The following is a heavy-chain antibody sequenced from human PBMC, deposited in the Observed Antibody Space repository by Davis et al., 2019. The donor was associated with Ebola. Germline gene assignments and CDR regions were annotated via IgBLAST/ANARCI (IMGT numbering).Heavy chain of an antibody. Sequence: MPGGSLRLSCTVSGDSIRRYYWSWIRQPPGKGLEWIGEINHSGSTNYNPSLKSRVTISVDTSKNQFSLKLSSVTAADTAVYYCARARPWAGYGMDVWGQGTTVTVSS. V-gene: IGHV4-34*01. J-gene: IGHJ6*02. CDR2: INHSGST. D-gene: IGHD3/OR15-3a*01. CDR1: GDSIRRYY. CDR3: ARARPWAGYGMDV.